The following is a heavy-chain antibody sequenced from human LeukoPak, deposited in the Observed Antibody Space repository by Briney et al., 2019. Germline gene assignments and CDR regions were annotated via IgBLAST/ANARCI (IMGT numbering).Heavy chain of an antibody. CDR1: GFTFSSYG. D-gene: IGHD6-13*01. CDR2: IWYDGSNK. J-gene: IGHJ4*02. CDR3: ARGLLAAAGIDY. V-gene: IGHV3-33*01. Sequence: GRSLRLSCAASGFTFSSYGMHWVRQAPGKGLEWVAVIWYDGSNKYYADSVKGRFTISRDNSKNTLYLQMNSLRAEDTAVYYCARGLLAAAGIDYWGQGALVTVSS.